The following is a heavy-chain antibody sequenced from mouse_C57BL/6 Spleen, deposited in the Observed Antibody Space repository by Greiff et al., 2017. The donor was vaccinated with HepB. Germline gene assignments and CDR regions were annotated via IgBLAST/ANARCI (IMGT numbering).Heavy chain of an antibody. CDR1: GFTFSNYW. V-gene: IGHV6-3*01. CDR2: IRLKSDNYAT. J-gene: IGHJ3*01. CDR3: TEGGVGYDGGFAY. D-gene: IGHD2-2*01. Sequence: DVKLQESGGGLVQPGGSMKLSCVASGFTFSNYWMNWVRQSPEKGLEWVAQIRLKSDNYATHYAESVKGRFTISRDDSKSSVYLQMNNLRAEDTGIYYCTEGGVGYDGGFAYWGQGTLVTVSA.